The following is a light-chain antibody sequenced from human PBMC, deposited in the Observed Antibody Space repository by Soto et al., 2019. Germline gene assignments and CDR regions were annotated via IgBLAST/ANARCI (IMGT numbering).Light chain of an antibody. Sequence: QSVLTQPASVSGSPGQSITISCTGTSSDVGSSNLVSWYQQYPGKAHKLIIYEGSRHPSGVSGRFSGSMSGNTASLTISGLQAEDEADYYCCSFARSSTTYVFGTRTKVTVL. V-gene: IGLV2-23*01. CDR3: CSFARSSTTYV. CDR1: SSDVGSSNL. J-gene: IGLJ1*01. CDR2: EGS.